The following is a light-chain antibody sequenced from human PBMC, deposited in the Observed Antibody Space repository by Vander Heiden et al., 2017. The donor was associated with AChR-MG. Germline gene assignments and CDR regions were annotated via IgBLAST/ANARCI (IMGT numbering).Light chain of an antibody. CDR2: GAS. CDR1: QSIDTS. CDR3: LQTYNGPLS. V-gene: IGKV1-39*01. J-gene: IGKJ4*01. Sequence: DIQMTQSPSSLSASVGDRVTISCRASQSIDTSLHWYQQKPGKAPKLLIYGASSLQSGVPARFSGSGFGTDFALTISHLQPEDFAIYYCLQTYNGPLSFGGGTKVEI.